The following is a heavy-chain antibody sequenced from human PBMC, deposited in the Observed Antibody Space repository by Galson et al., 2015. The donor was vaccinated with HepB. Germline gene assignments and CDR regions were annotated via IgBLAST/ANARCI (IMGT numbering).Heavy chain of an antibody. Sequence: SVKVSCKASGYTFTGYYMHWVRQAPGQGLEWMGWINPNSGGTNYAQKFQGRVTMTRDTSISTAYMELSRLRSDDTAVYYCARGGGYSYGPGGDAFDIWGQGTMVTVSS. D-gene: IGHD5-18*01. CDR2: INPNSGGT. CDR1: GYTFTGYY. CDR3: ARGGGYSYGPGGDAFDI. V-gene: IGHV1-2*02. J-gene: IGHJ3*02.